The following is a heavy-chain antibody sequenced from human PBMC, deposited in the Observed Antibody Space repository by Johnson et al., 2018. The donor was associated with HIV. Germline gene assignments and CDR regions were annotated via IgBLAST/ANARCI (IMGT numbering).Heavy chain of an antibody. D-gene: IGHD5-18*01. CDR1: GFTFSNYG. V-gene: IGHV3-30*02. J-gene: IGHJ3*02. CDR3: AKPEGAQFLGSYGAFDI. Sequence: QVQLVESGGGVVQPGGSLRLSCAASGFTFSNYGMHWVRQAPGKGLEWVAFIRYDGSNKYYADSVKGRFTISRDNSKNTLYLQMNSLRAEDTAVYYCAKPEGAQFLGSYGAFDIGGQGTMVTVSS. CDR2: IRYDGSNK.